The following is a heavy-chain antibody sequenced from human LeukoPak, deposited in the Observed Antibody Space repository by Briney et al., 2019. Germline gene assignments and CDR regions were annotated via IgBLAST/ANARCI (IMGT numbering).Heavy chain of an antibody. Sequence: SETLSLTCAVYGGSISTYYWSWIRQPPGKGLEWIGYIYYSGSTNYNPSLKSRVTISVDTSKNQFSLKLSSVTAADTAVYYCAREAGDAFDIWGQGTMVTVSS. V-gene: IGHV4-59*01. J-gene: IGHJ3*02. CDR2: IYYSGST. CDR1: GGSISTYY. CDR3: AREAGDAFDI.